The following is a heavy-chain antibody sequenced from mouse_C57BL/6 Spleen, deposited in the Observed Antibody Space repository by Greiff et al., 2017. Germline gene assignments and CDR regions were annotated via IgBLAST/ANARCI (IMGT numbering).Heavy chain of an antibody. J-gene: IGHJ2*01. CDR1: GYTFTSYW. CDR2: IHPNSGST. D-gene: IGHD2-10*02. V-gene: IGHV1-64*01. CDR3: AREEYVRGKNFDY. Sequence: QVQLQQPGAELVKPGASVKLSCKASGYTFTSYWMHWVKQRPGQGLEWIGMIHPNSGSTNYNEKFKSKATLTVDKSSSTAYMQLSSLTSEDSAVYYCAREEYVRGKNFDYWGQGTTLTVSS.